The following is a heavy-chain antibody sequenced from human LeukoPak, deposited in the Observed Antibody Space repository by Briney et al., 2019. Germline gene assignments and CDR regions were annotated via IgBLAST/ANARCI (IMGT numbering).Heavy chain of an antibody. D-gene: IGHD3-10*01. CDR1: GGTFSSYA. J-gene: IGHJ4*02. CDR3: ARDGSWGLDY. V-gene: IGHV1-69*04. Sequence: ASVKVSCKASGGTFSSYAISWVRQAPGQGLEWMGRINPIVGIVNYAQKFQGRVTITADMSTSTAYMELSSLASEDTAVYYCARDGSWGLDYWGQGPLATVSS. CDR2: INPIVGIV.